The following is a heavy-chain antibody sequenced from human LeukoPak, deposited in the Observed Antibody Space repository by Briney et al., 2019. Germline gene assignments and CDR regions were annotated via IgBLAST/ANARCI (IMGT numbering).Heavy chain of an antibody. Sequence: GGSLRLSCAASEFAFSTYNMNWVRQAPGKGLEWVPYISTGSSTTYYADSVKGRFTISRDNVENSLYLQMSSLRDEDTAVYYCARVAAGYSVNYFDYWGQGTLVTVSS. CDR1: EFAFSTYN. D-gene: IGHD4-23*01. J-gene: IGHJ4*02. CDR3: ARVAAGYSVNYFDY. V-gene: IGHV3-48*02. CDR2: ISTGSSTT.